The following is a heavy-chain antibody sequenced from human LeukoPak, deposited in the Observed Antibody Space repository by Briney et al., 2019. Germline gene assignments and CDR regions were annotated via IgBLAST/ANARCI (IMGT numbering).Heavy chain of an antibody. Sequence: PSETLSLTCAVYGGSFSGYYWSWIRQPPGKGLEWVSYISSSGSTIYYADSVKGRFTISRDNAKNSLYLQMNSLRAEDAAVYYCARESARLDYYFDYWGQGTLVTVSS. V-gene: IGHV3-11*01. CDR1: GGSFSGYY. D-gene: IGHD6-6*01. CDR2: ISSSGSTI. J-gene: IGHJ4*02. CDR3: ARESARLDYYFDY.